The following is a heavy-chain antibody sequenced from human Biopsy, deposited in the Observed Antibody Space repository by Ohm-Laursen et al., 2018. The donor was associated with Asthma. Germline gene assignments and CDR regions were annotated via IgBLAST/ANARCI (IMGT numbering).Heavy chain of an antibody. CDR1: GFTFTTYG. Sequence: SLRLSCAASGFTFTTYGMHWVRQAPGRGLEWVGVIWFDGSKKYYADSVKGRFTISRDNSKKMLYLQMNSLRAEDTAVYYCATNSGAYKNSLGDGLDVCGQGTTVIVSS. CDR2: IWFDGSKK. CDR3: ATNSGAYKNSLGDGLDV. J-gene: IGHJ6*02. V-gene: IGHV3-33*01. D-gene: IGHD1-26*01.